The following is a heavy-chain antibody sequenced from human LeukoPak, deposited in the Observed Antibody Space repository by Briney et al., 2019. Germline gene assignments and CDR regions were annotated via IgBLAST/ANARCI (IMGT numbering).Heavy chain of an antibody. Sequence: GGSLRLSCAASGFTFSSYAISWVRQAPGKGLEWVSGISSGGGTYYADSVKGRFTISRDNSKNTLYLQMNNLRAEDTAVYYCAKDGYSNSRYDWFDPWGQGTLVTVSS. CDR3: AKDGYSNSRYDWFDP. V-gene: IGHV3-23*01. CDR1: GFTFSSYA. J-gene: IGHJ5*02. CDR2: ISSGGGT. D-gene: IGHD6-13*01.